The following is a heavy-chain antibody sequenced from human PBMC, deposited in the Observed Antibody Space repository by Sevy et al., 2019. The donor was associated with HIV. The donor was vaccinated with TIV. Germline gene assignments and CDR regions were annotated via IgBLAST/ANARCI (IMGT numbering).Heavy chain of an antibody. V-gene: IGHV3-23*01. CDR1: GFTFSNYV. CDR3: AKNLGWSHFEY. J-gene: IGHJ4*02. D-gene: IGHD3-16*01. Sequence: GGSLRLSCAASGFTFSNYVMSWVRQAPGKGLEWVSTVSGSGSTKYADSVEGRFTISRDNSKNTVYLQMNSLRAEDTAVYYCAKNLGWSHFEYWGQGTLVTVSS. CDR2: VSGSGST.